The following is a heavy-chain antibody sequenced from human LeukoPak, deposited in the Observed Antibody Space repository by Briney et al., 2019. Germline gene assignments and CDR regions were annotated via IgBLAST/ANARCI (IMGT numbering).Heavy chain of an antibody. CDR1: GFTFGYYE. CDR3: ARGGRCSGDNCYATLYDY. J-gene: IGHJ4*02. Sequence: GGSLRLSCATSGFTFGYYEMNWVRQAPGKGLEWVSYIKSSGSSIYYADSVKGRFTISRDNAENSLYLQMNSLRPEDTAIYYCARGGRCSGDNCYATLYDYWGQGTVVTVSS. D-gene: IGHD2-15*01. CDR2: IKSSGSSI. V-gene: IGHV3-48*03.